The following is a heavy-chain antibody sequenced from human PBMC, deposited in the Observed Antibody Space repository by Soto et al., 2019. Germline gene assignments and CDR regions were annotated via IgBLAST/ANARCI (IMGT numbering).Heavy chain of an antibody. Sequence: GGSLRLSCAASGFTFSSYWMSWVRQAPGKGLEWVANIKQDGSEKYYVDSVKSRFTISRDNAKNSLYLQMNSLRAEDTAVYYCARGGGYSYGYGAFDIWGQGTMVTVSS. CDR2: IKQDGSEK. CDR1: GFTFSSYW. CDR3: ARGGGYSYGYGAFDI. D-gene: IGHD5-18*01. J-gene: IGHJ3*02. V-gene: IGHV3-7*03.